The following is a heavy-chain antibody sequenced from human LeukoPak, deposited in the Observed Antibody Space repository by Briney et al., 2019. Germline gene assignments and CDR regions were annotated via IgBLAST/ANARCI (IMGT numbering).Heavy chain of an antibody. CDR3: ARAGGSYYPYNYYGMDV. D-gene: IGHD1-26*01. V-gene: IGHV3-33*01. Sequence: GGSLRLSCAASGFTYNSHAMHWVRQAPGKGLEWVAVIWYDGSNKYYADSVKGRFTISRDNSKNTLYLQMNSLRAEDTAVYYCARAGGSYYPYNYYGMDVWGQGTAVTVSS. CDR1: GFTYNSHA. CDR2: IWYDGSNK. J-gene: IGHJ6*02.